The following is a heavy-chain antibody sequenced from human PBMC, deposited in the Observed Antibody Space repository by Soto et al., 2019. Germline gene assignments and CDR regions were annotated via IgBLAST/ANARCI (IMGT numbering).Heavy chain of an antibody. CDR1: GFTFSSYG. CDR2: IWYDGSNK. CDR3: ARVQLELRSYYYGMDV. D-gene: IGHD1-1*01. J-gene: IGHJ6*02. Sequence: QVQLVESGGGVVQPGRSLRLSCAASGFTFSSYGMHWVRQAPGKGLEWVAVIWYDGSNKYYADSVKGRFTISRDNSKNTLYLQINSLRAEDTAVYYCARVQLELRSYYYGMDVWGQGTTVTVSS. V-gene: IGHV3-33*01.